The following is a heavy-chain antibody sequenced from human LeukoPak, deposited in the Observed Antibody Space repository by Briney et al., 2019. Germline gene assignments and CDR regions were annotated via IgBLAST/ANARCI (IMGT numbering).Heavy chain of an antibody. CDR3: ASHWAQQVVSDY. V-gene: IGHV3-30*03. J-gene: IGHJ4*02. CDR1: GFTFSSYG. CDR2: ISYDGRNK. Sequence: GGSLRLSCAASGFTFSSYGMPWVRQAPGKGLEWVAVISYDGRNKYYADSVKGQFTISRDNSKNTLYLQMNSLRAEDTAVYYCASHWAQQVVSDYWGQGTLVTVSS. D-gene: IGHD6-13*01.